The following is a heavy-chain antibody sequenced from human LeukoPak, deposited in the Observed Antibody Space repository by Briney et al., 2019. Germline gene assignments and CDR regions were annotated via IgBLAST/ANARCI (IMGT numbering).Heavy chain of an antibody. CDR1: GFTFSTYS. CDR3: ASRRESFDY. J-gene: IGHJ4*02. V-gene: IGHV3-48*02. Sequence: GGSQRLSCAASGFTFSTYSMNWVRQAPGKGLEWVSYISSGSSTIYYADSMKGRFTISRDNAKNSLYLQMNSLRDEDTAVYYCASRRESFDYWGQGTLVAVSS. CDR2: ISSGSSTI.